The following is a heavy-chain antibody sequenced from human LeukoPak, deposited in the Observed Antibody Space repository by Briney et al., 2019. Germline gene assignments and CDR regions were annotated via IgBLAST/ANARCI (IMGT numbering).Heavy chain of an antibody. Sequence: SVKVSCKASGGTFSSYAISWVRQAPGQGLEWMGGIIPIFGTANYAQKFQGRVTITTDESTSTAYMELSSLRSEDTAVYYCAREGRDTAMASAGWFDPWGQEPWSPSPQ. CDR3: AREGRDTAMASAGWFDP. V-gene: IGHV1-69*05. D-gene: IGHD5-18*01. CDR2: IIPIFGTA. CDR1: GGTFSSYA. J-gene: IGHJ5*02.